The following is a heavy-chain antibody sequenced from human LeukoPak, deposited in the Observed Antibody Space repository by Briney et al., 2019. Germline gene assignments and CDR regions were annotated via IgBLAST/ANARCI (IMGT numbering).Heavy chain of an antibody. V-gene: IGHV3-30*03. CDR1: GFTFSSYG. D-gene: IGHD6-13*01. CDR3: ASLAAADTW. Sequence: GGSLRLSCAASGFTFSSYGMHWVRQAPGKGLEWVAVISYDGSNKYYADSVKGRFTISRDNSKNTLYLQMNSLRAEDTAVYYCASLAAADTWWGQGTLVTVSS. J-gene: IGHJ4*02. CDR2: ISYDGSNK.